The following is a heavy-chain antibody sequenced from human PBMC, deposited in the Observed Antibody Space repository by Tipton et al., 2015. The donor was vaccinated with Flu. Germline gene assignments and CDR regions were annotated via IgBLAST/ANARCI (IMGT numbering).Heavy chain of an antibody. CDR3: ARAGPRRDTINHFDY. Sequence: QVQLVQSGGEVKKPGASVKISCKASGFIFTNYGISWVRQAPGQGLEWMGWISIYNDNTKFAQKFRDRVTMVTDTSTTTAYMELRSLRSDDTAVYYCARAGPRRDTINHFDYWGQGTLVTVSS. CDR1: GFIFTNYG. V-gene: IGHV1-18*01. J-gene: IGHJ4*02. CDR2: ISIYNDNT. D-gene: IGHD5-12*01.